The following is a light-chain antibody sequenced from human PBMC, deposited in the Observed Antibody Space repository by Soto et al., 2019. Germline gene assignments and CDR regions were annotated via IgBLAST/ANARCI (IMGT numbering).Light chain of an antibody. CDR1: RSILGSSGYNY. CDR2: LGS. CDR3: AQGLAVPFT. V-gene: IGKV2-28*01. Sequence: EIVLTQSPLSLPVTPGEPASISCRSSRSILGSSGYNYLNWYLQKPGQSAQLLIYLGSSRAYGVPDRFSGSGSGTDFTLTISSVEAGDVGVYFCAQGLAVPFTFGGGTKVEI. J-gene: IGKJ4*01.